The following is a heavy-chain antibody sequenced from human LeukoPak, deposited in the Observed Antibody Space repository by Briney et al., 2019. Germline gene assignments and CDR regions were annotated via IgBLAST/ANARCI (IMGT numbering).Heavy chain of an antibody. Sequence: GGSLRLSCAASGFTFSSYWMHWVRQAPGKGLVWVSRINSDGSSTSYADSAKGRFTISRDSAKNTLYLQMNSLRAEDTAVYYCARDFSGWYDGDFGYWGQGTLVTVSS. CDR2: INSDGSST. CDR3: ARDFSGWYDGDFGY. D-gene: IGHD6-19*01. V-gene: IGHV3-74*01. J-gene: IGHJ4*02. CDR1: GFTFSSYW.